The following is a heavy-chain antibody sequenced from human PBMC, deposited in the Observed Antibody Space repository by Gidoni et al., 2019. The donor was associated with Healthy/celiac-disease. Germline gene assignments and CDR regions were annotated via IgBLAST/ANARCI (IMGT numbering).Heavy chain of an antibody. Sequence: EVQLLESGGGVVQPGGSLSLSCAASGFTFSSSAMSWVRQAPGKGLEWGSAISGSGGSTYYADSVKGRFTISRDNSKNTLYLQMNSLRAEDTAVYYCAKGEGNYYGSGSYYNPADYWGQGTLVTVSS. D-gene: IGHD3-10*01. CDR3: AKGEGNYYGSGSYYNPADY. CDR2: ISGSGGST. J-gene: IGHJ4*02. CDR1: GFTFSSSA. V-gene: IGHV3-23*01.